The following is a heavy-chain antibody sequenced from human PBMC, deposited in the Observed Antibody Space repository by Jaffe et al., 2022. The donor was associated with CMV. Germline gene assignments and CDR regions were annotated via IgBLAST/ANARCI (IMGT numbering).Heavy chain of an antibody. CDR1: GFTFSSYA. J-gene: IGHJ3*02. CDR2: ISGSGGST. CDR3: AKGEVGDSSWYSDAFDI. V-gene: IGHV3-23*01. D-gene: IGHD6-13*01. Sequence: EVQLLESGGGLVQPGGSLRLSCAASGFTFSSYAMSWVRQAPGKGLEWVSAISGSGGSTYYADSVKGRFTISRDNSKNTLYLQMNSLRAEDTAVYYCAKGEVGDSSWYSDAFDIWGQGTMVTVSS.